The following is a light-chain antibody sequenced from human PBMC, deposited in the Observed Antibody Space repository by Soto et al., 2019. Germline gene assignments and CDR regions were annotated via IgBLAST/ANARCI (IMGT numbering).Light chain of an antibody. J-gene: IGKJ1*01. CDR1: QGISTY. CDR2: GAS. Sequence: DIQMTQSPSSLSASVGDRVTITCRASQGISTYLAWYQQKPGKAPKSLIYGASTLQSGVPSRFSGSGSGTDFTLTISRLEPEDFAVYYCQQYGSSPQTFGQGTKVDIK. V-gene: IGKV1-9*01. CDR3: QQYGSSPQT.